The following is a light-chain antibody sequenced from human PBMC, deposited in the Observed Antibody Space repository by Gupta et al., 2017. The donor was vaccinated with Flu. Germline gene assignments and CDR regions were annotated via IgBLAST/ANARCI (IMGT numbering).Light chain of an antibody. Sequence: GHTATITGAGNNVGSKNCHWCHQNPAQAPVLVVFYDISRPSGSPERFSGSNSGNTATLPTSRVEAGDEADDYCQVSDSSSDLLVFGGGTKLTVL. CDR2: YDI. V-gene: IGLV3-21*02. CDR1: NVGSKN. CDR3: QVSDSSSDLLV. J-gene: IGLJ3*02.